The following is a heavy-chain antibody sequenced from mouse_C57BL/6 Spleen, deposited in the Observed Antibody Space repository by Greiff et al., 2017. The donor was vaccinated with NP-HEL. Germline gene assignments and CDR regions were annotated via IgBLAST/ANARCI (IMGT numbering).Heavy chain of an antibody. Sequence: EVMLVESGGGLVKPGGSLKLSCAASGFTFSSYTMSWVRQTPEKRLEWVATISGGGGNTYYPDSVKGRFTISRDNAKNTLYLQMSSLRSEDTALYYCARGGDGSSFFDYWGQGTTLTVSS. J-gene: IGHJ2*01. V-gene: IGHV5-9*01. CDR1: GFTFSSYT. CDR2: ISGGGGNT. CDR3: ARGGDGSSFFDY. D-gene: IGHD1-1*01.